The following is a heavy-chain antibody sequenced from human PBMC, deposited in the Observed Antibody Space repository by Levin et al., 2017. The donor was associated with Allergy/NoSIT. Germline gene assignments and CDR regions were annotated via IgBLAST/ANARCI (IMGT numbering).Heavy chain of an antibody. D-gene: IGHD3-10*01. CDR2: ISSSSSTI. Sequence: GGSLRLSCAASGFTFSSYSMNWVRQAPGKGLEWVSYISSSSSTIYYADSVKGRFTISRDNAKNSLYLQMNSLRAEDTAVYYCARDGSEEPAWGQGTLVTVSS. J-gene: IGHJ5*02. CDR1: GFTFSSYS. CDR3: ARDGSEEPA. V-gene: IGHV3-48*01.